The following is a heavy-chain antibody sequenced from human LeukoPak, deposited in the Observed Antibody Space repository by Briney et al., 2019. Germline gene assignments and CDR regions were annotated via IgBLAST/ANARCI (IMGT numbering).Heavy chain of an antibody. D-gene: IGHD3-22*01. V-gene: IGHV3-15*01. CDR1: GFTFSIAW. Sequence: GGSLRLSCAASGFTFSIAWMSWVRQAPGKGLEWVGRIKSKTDGGTTDYAAPVKGRFTISRDDSKNTLYLQMNSLKTEDTAVYYCTTDPHYYDSSGYYRENYFDYWGQGTLVTVSS. CDR3: TTDPHYYDSSGYYRENYFDY. J-gene: IGHJ4*02. CDR2: IKSKTDGGTT.